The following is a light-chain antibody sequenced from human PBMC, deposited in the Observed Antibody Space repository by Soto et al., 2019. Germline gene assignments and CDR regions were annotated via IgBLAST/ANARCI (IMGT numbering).Light chain of an antibody. CDR2: EVS. Sequence: QSALTQPASVSGSPGQSITISCTGTSSDVGGYNYVSWYQQHPGKAPKHMIYEVSKRPSGVPDRFSGSKAGNTASLTVSGLQAEDEADYYCNSYAGSNNWVFGGGTKLTAL. V-gene: IGLV2-8*01. CDR1: SSDVGGYNY. CDR3: NSYAGSNNWV. J-gene: IGLJ3*02.